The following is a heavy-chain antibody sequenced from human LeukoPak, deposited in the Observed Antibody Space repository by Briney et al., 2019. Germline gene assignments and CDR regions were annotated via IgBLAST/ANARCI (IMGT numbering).Heavy chain of an antibody. Sequence: GGSLRLSCAASGFTVSSNYMSWVRQAPGKGLEWVSAIYSGGSTYYADSVKGGFTISRDNSKNTLYLQMNSLRAEDTAVYYCARDGVGYDFWSGPYVWGQGTTVTVSS. V-gene: IGHV3-66*01. J-gene: IGHJ6*02. CDR3: ARDGVGYDFWSGPYV. CDR1: GFTVSSNY. CDR2: IYSGGST. D-gene: IGHD3-3*01.